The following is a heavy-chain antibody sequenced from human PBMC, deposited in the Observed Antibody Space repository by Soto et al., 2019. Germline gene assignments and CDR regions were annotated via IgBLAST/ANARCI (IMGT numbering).Heavy chain of an antibody. Sequence: CLTLACASSGSNVDTFAIHWVRQTPGKVLEWVALISYDGYNTYYADSVKGRFTITRDNSKNTLYLQMTSLRPDDTGVYFCARVNNGNTLYYYYGLDVWGQGTSVTVSS. CDR1: GSNVDTFA. V-gene: IGHV3-30-3*01. CDR2: ISYDGYNT. CDR3: ARVNNGNTLYYYYGLDV. D-gene: IGHD2-8*01. J-gene: IGHJ6*02.